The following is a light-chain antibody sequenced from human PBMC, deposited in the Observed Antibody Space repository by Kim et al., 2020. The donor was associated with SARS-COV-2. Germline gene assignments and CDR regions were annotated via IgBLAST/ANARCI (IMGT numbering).Light chain of an antibody. Sequence: DIQMNQSPSTLSASVGDRVTITSRASQSISSWLAWYQQKPGKVPKLLIYDASSLESGVPSRFSGSGSGTEFTLTISSLQPDDFATYYCQQYNSYWYTFGQGTKLEI. V-gene: IGKV1-5*01. CDR1: QSISSW. J-gene: IGKJ2*01. CDR2: DAS. CDR3: QQYNSYWYT.